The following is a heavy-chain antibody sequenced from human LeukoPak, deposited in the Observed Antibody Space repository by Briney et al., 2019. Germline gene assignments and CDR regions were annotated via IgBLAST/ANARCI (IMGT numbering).Heavy chain of an antibody. Sequence: SETLSLTCTVSGGSVTNYHWSWIRQPAGKGLEWIARFYTGGSTTYNPSLNGRATMSVDTSMNHFSLKLTSVTAADTAIYHCATVEVGTVDVFDIWGQGTMVTVSS. CDR2: FYTGGST. CDR3: ATVEVGTVDVFDI. CDR1: GGSVTNYH. D-gene: IGHD1-26*01. J-gene: IGHJ3*02. V-gene: IGHV4-4*07.